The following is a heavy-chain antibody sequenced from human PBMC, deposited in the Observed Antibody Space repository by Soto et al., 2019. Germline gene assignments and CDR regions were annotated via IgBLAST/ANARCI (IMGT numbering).Heavy chain of an antibody. J-gene: IGHJ5*02. CDR1: GDTFSSHT. CDR3: ARVLGGWGAGSCRHNWFDP. V-gene: IGHV1-69*13. Sequence: SLQVSCKPSGDTFSSHTISWVRQAPGQGLEWMGGIIPVYGTTNYAQKFQDRVTITADASTSTVYMELSSLRSDDTAVYYCARVLGGWGAGSCRHNWFDPGGRGHLFT. CDR2: IIPVYGTT. D-gene: IGHD2-15*01.